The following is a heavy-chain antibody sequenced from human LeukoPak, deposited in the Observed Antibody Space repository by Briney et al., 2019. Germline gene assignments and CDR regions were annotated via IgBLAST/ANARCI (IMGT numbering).Heavy chain of an antibody. Sequence: GGSLRLSCAASGFTVSSNYMNWVRQAPGKGLEWVLVIYSGGSTYYADSVKGRFTISRDNSKNTLYLQMNSLRAEDTAVYYCARGTHSSGWYFDYWGQGTLVTVSS. CDR3: ARGTHSSGWYFDY. D-gene: IGHD6-19*01. V-gene: IGHV3-53*01. CDR1: GFTVSSNY. J-gene: IGHJ4*02. CDR2: IYSGGST.